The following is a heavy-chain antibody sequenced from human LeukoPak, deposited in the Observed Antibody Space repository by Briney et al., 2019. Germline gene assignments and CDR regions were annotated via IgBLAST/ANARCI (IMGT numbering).Heavy chain of an antibody. CDR3: ARVHRYYDSSGYYDLFDY. Sequence: GGSLRLSCAASGFTFSSYSMNWVRQAPGKGLEWVSSVSSSSSYIYYADSVKGRFTISRDNAKNSLYLQMNSLRAEDTAVYYCARVHRYYDSSGYYDLFDYWGQGTLVTVSS. CDR1: GFTFSSYS. D-gene: IGHD3-22*01. J-gene: IGHJ4*02. CDR2: VSSSSSYI. V-gene: IGHV3-21*01.